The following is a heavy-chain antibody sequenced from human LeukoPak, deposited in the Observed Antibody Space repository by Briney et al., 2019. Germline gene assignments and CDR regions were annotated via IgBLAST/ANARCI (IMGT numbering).Heavy chain of an antibody. J-gene: IGHJ5*02. V-gene: IGHV1-18*04. Sequence: ASVKGSCKASGYTFTSYGISWVRQAPGQGLEWMGWISAYNGNTKYAQKLQGRVTMTTDTSTSTAYMELRSLRSDDTAVYYCARDRQRVVVVAATPNWFDPWGQGTLVTVSS. CDR3: ARDRQRVVVVAATPNWFDP. CDR1: GYTFTSYG. D-gene: IGHD2-15*01. CDR2: ISAYNGNT.